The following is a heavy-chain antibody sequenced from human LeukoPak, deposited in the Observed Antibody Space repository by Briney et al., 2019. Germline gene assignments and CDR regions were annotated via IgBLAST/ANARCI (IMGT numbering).Heavy chain of an antibody. Sequence: ASVKVSCKTSGYIFTGYYLHWVRQAPGQGLEWMGCINPTSDVTNYAQNFQGRVTVTRDTSISTAYMELSSLRSDDTAVYYCALPFNYYYTMDVWGQGTTVTVSS. CDR2: INPTSDVT. J-gene: IGHJ6*02. CDR3: ALPFNYYYTMDV. V-gene: IGHV1-2*02. CDR1: GYIFTGYY.